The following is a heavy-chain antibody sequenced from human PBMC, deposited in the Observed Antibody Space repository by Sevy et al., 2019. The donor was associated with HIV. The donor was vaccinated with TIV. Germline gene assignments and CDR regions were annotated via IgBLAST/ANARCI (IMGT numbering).Heavy chain of an antibody. Sequence: GGSLRLSCTASGFTFSSYAMHWVRQAPGKGLEWVALISYNGKYTYYADSVKGRFSISRDDSNNTLYLQMNSLRREDKAVYFCEEPRPGDSSGGWRDAFDFWGQGTVVTVSS. V-gene: IGHV3-30*04. CDR2: ISYNGKYT. J-gene: IGHJ3*01. CDR3: EEPRPGDSSGGWRDAFDF. D-gene: IGHD6-19*01. CDR1: GFTFSSYA.